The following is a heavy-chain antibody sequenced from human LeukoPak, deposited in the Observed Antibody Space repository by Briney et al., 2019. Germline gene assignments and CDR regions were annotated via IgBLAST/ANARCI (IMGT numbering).Heavy chain of an antibody. J-gene: IGHJ6*03. Sequence: PGGSLRLSCAASGFTFDDYAMHWVRQAPGKGLEWVSGISWNSGSIGYADSVKGRFTISRDNAKNSLYLQMNSLRAEDMALYYCAKDGSTLTYHYMDVWGRGTTVTVSS. V-gene: IGHV3-9*03. CDR3: AKDGSTLTYHYMDV. CDR1: GFTFDDYA. D-gene: IGHD3-10*01. CDR2: ISWNSGSI.